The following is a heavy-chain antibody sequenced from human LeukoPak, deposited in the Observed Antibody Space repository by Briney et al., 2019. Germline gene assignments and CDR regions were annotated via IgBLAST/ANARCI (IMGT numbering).Heavy chain of an antibody. Sequence: GSSVKVSCKASGGTFSSYAISWVRQAPRQGLEWMGGIIPIFGTANYAQKFQGRVTITTDESTSTAYMELSSLRSEDTAVYYCARWWPGHYDSSGPQESGWGQGTLVTVSS. J-gene: IGHJ4*02. CDR3: ARWWPGHYDSSGPQESG. CDR1: GGTFSSYA. D-gene: IGHD3-22*01. CDR2: IIPIFGTA. V-gene: IGHV1-69*05.